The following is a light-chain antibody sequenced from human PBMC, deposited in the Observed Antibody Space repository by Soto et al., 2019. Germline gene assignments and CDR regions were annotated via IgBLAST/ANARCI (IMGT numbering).Light chain of an antibody. Sequence: DIQMTQSPSSLSASVGDRVTITCRASQSIASYLNWYQQKPGKVPKLLIYLASSLQSGVPSRFSGSGSGTDFTLTISSLQPEDFATYYCQQSHSTPYTCGQGTKLEIK. CDR1: QSIASY. V-gene: IGKV1-39*01. CDR2: LAS. CDR3: QQSHSTPYT. J-gene: IGKJ2*01.